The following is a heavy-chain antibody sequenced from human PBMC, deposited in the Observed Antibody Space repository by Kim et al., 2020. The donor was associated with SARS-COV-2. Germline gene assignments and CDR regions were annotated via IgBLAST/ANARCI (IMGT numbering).Heavy chain of an antibody. CDR3: ARGLLRFLERRRNAFDI. V-gene: IGHV1-69*13. D-gene: IGHD3-3*01. CDR1: GGTFSSYA. CDR2: IIPIFGTA. J-gene: IGHJ3*02. Sequence: SVKVSCKASGGTFSSYAISWVRQAPGQGLEWMGGIIPIFGTANYAQKFQGRVTITADESTSTAYMELSSLRSEDTAVYYCARGLLRFLERRRNAFDIWGQGTMVTVSS.